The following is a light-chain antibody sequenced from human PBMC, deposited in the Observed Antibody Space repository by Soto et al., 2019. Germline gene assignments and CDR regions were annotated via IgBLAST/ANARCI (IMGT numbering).Light chain of an antibody. CDR3: QQRSNWPPIT. Sequence: DIVMQQSPATLSVSKGERATLSCRASQSVSSNLAWYQQKPGQAPRLLIYGASTRATGIPARLSGSGSGTDFTLTISSLEPEDFAVYYCQQRSNWPPITFGQGTRLKI. CDR2: GAS. V-gene: IGKV3-15*01. J-gene: IGKJ5*01. CDR1: QSVSSN.